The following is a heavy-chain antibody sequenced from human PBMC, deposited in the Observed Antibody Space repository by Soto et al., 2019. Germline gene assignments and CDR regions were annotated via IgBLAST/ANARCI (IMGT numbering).Heavy chain of an antibody. V-gene: IGHV3-23*01. CDR3: ARGSKDSYPGSRSFDL. CDR2: ITDTGGDA. J-gene: IGHJ4*02. CDR1: GITTRSDS. D-gene: IGHD1-26*01. Sequence: HCGSWIRYRGTSGITTRSDSRSRLDTAQMEGLEWVSTITDTGGDAKYADSVRGRFTISRDNSKKTLYLQMSSLRADDSAVYCGARGSKDSYPGSRSFDLWGRGTLVS.